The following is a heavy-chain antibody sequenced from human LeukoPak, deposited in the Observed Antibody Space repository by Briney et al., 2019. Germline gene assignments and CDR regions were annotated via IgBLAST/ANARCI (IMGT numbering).Heavy chain of an antibody. Sequence: GGSLRLSCAASTRFTFRNNAMSWVRQAPGQGLEWVSSISASGSSTWYADSVKGRFTIYRDNSNGTLSLQMNSLRAEDTALYYCATHYGDYVNWFDPWGQGTLVIVSS. CDR2: ISASGSST. J-gene: IGHJ5*02. CDR1: RFTFRNNA. D-gene: IGHD4-17*01. CDR3: ATHYGDYVNWFDP. V-gene: IGHV3-23*01.